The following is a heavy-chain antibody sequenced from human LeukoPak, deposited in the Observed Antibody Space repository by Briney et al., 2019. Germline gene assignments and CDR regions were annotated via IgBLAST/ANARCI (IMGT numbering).Heavy chain of an antibody. CDR2: ISYDGSNK. V-gene: IGHV3-30*03. Sequence: GGSLRLSCAASGFTFSSYGMHWVRQAPGKGLEWVAVISYDGSNKYYADSVKGRFTISRDNDKNSLYLQLDSLRADDTAFYYCARGHDSSAFHALDSWGHGTLVTVSS. CDR1: GFTFSSYG. J-gene: IGHJ5*01. D-gene: IGHD3-22*01. CDR3: ARGHDSSAFHALDS.